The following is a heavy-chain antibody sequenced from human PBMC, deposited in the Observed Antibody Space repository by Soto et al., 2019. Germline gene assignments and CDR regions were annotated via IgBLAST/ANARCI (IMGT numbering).Heavy chain of an antibody. J-gene: IGHJ4*02. CDR3: ARGPGYYDSSGYYFDY. Sequence: SETLSLTCAVYGGSFSGYYWSWIRQPPGKGLEWIGEINHSGSTNYNPSLKSRVTISVDTSKNQFSLKLSSVTAADTAVYYCARGPGYYDSSGYYFDYWGQGTLVTVSS. CDR1: GGSFSGYY. CDR2: INHSGST. V-gene: IGHV4-34*01. D-gene: IGHD3-22*01.